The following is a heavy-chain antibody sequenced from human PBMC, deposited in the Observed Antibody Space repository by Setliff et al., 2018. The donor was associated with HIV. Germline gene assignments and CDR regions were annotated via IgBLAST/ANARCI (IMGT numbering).Heavy chain of an antibody. J-gene: IGHJ3*02. CDR2: IYHSGST. CDR1: GGSISSGGYS. CDR3: ARAEGYCSGGSCYRVPFAFDI. Sequence: PSETLSLTCAVSGGSISSGGYSWSWIRQPPGKGLEWIGYIYHSGSTYYNPSLKSRVTISVDRSKNQFSLKLSSVTAADTAVYYCARAEGYCSGGSCYRVPFAFDIWGQGTMVTVSS. D-gene: IGHD2-15*01. V-gene: IGHV4-30-2*01.